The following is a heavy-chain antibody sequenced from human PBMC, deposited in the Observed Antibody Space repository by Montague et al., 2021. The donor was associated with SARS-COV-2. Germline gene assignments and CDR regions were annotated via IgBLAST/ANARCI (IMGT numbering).Heavy chain of an antibody. D-gene: IGHD5-12*01. J-gene: IGHJ4*02. CDR1: GFTFSSYA. V-gene: IGHV3-30*04. Sequence: SLRLSCAASGFTFSSYAIHWVRQAPGKGLEWVAVIPYDGSNKYYADFVRGRFTISRDTSKNTLFLQMNSLRAEDTAVYYCARDPLVATQRGYFDYWGQGTLVTVSS. CDR3: ARDPLVATQRGYFDY. CDR2: IPYDGSNK.